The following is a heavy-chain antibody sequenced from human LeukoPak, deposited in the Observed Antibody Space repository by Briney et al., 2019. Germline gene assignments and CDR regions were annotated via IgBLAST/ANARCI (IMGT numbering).Heavy chain of an antibody. V-gene: IGHV1-69*06. D-gene: IGHD6-19*01. CDR2: IIPILGTS. J-gene: IGHJ4*02. CDR3: ARDLMRGYSSGRYSWGTGSSNDY. Sequence: SVKVSCKASGGTFSSYAISWVRQAPGQGLEWMGGIIPILGTSTYAQNYQGRVTITADTSTSTVYMELSSLRSEDTAVYYCARDLMRGYSSGRYSWGTGSSNDYWGQGTLVTVSS. CDR1: GGTFSSYA.